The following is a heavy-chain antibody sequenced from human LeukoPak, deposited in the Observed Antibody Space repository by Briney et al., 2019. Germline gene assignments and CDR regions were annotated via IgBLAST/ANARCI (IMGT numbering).Heavy chain of an antibody. Sequence: GGSLRLSCGASGFTFSNSWMTWVSQAPGKGLEWVANINQDGSEKYYVDSVEGRFTISRDNAKNSLYLQMNSLRAEDTAVYYCARGHYGMDVWGQGTTVTVSS. CDR2: INQDGSEK. CDR3: ARGHYGMDV. J-gene: IGHJ6*02. CDR1: GFTFSNSW. V-gene: IGHV3-7*05.